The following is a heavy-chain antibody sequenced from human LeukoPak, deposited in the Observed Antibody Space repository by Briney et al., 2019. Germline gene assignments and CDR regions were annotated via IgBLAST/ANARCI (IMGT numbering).Heavy chain of an antibody. CDR2: IYYSGST. V-gene: IGHV4-39*07. CDR1: GGSISSSSYY. J-gene: IGHJ4*02. CDR3: ARELARYYYDSSGYPYFDY. D-gene: IGHD3-22*01. Sequence: SETLSLTCTVSGGSISSSSYYWGWIRQPPGKGLEWIGSIYYSGSTYYNPSLKSRVTISVDTSMNQFSLKLSSVTAADTAVYYCARELARYYYDSSGYPYFDYWGQGTLVTVSS.